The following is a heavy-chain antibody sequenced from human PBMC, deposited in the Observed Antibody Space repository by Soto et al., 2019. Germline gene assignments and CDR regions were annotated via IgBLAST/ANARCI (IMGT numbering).Heavy chain of an antibody. CDR3: ARESITIFGVAKNAYNWFDP. CDR2: IYYSGST. V-gene: IGHV4-59*01. CDR1: GGSISSYY. Sequence: SETLSLTCTVSGGSISSYYWSWIRQPPGKGLEWIGYIYYSGSTNYNPSLKSRVTISVDTSKNQFSLKLSSVTAADTAVYYCARESITIFGVAKNAYNWFDPWGQGTLVTVSS. D-gene: IGHD3-3*01. J-gene: IGHJ5*02.